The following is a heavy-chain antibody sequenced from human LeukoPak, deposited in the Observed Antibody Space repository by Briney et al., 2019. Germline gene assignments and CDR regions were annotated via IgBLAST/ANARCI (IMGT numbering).Heavy chain of an antibody. CDR2: IIPIFGTA. CDR1: GYTFTSYG. Sequence: GASVKVSCKASGYTFTSYGISWVRQAPGQGLEWMGGIIPIFGTANYAQKFQGRVTITTDESTSTAYMELSSLRSEDTAVYYCARVKRVWRSSDATKPGYPGLYLDYWGQGTLVTVSS. V-gene: IGHV1-69*05. J-gene: IGHJ4*02. D-gene: IGHD3-9*01. CDR3: ARVKRVWRSSDATKPGYPGLYLDY.